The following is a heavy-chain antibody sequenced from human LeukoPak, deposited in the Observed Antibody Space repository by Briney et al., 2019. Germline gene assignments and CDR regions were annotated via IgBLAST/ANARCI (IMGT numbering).Heavy chain of an antibody. CDR2: IYYSGST. CDR3: ARGVYGSGRRRSDAFDL. Sequence: SETLSLTCTVSGGSISSYYWSWIRQPPGKGREWIGYIYYSGSTNYNPSLKSRVTISVDTSKNQFSLKLSSVTAADTAVYYCARGVYGSGRRRSDAFDLWGQGTMVTVFS. D-gene: IGHD3-10*01. V-gene: IGHV4-59*01. CDR1: GGSISSYY. J-gene: IGHJ3*01.